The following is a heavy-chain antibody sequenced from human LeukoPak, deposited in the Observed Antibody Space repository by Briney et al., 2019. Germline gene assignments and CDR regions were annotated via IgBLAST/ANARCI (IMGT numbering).Heavy chain of an antibody. CDR1: GGSISSGSYY. J-gene: IGHJ2*01. CDR2: IYTSGGT. Sequence: SQTLSLTCTVSGGSISSGSYYWSWIRQPAGKGLEWIGRIYTSGGTNYNPSLKSRVTISVDTSKNQFSLKLSSVTAADTAVYYCARDGSGYCSGGSCYLGDWYFDLWGRGTLVTVSS. CDR3: ARDGSGYCSGGSCYLGDWYFDL. V-gene: IGHV4-61*02. D-gene: IGHD2-15*01.